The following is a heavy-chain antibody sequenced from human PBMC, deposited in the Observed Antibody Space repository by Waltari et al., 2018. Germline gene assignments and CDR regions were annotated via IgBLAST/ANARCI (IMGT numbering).Heavy chain of an antibody. CDR2: IKPNGSQT. Sequence: EVQLVESGGGLVQPGGFLRLSCVASGCPLRNYWMHWVRQAPGKGLEWVAHIKPNGSQTDDVDSVKGRFAISRDKARNSLYLQMNSLRADDTAIYYCARDPARRADYWGQGTLVTVSS. CDR1: GCPLRNYW. CDR3: ARDPARRADY. V-gene: IGHV3-7*01. J-gene: IGHJ4*02.